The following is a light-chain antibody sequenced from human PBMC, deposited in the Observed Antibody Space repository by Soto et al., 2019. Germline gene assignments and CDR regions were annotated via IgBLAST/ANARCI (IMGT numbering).Light chain of an antibody. CDR1: SSDVGGYSY. Sequence: SALTQPASVSGSPGQSITISCTGTSSDVGGYSYVSWFQQHPGKVPTLMIYDVSNRPSGVSNRFSGSKSGNTASLTISGLQAEDEADYYCSSYAGNHIYVFGSGTKVTVL. CDR3: SSYAGNHIYV. J-gene: IGLJ1*01. V-gene: IGLV2-14*01. CDR2: DVS.